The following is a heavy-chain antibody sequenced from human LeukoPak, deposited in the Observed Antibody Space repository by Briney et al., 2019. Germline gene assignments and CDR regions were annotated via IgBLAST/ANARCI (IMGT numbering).Heavy chain of an antibody. CDR1: GGSFSGYY. J-gene: IGHJ4*02. D-gene: IGHD3-9*01. CDR2: INHSGST. CDR3: ARHRIYDILTGYPYDY. V-gene: IGHV4-34*01. Sequence: SETLSLTCAVYGGSFSGYYWSWIRQPPGKGLEWIGEINHSGSTNYNPSLKSRVTISVDTSKNQFSLKLSSVTAADTAVYYCARHRIYDILTGYPYDYWGQGTLVTVSS.